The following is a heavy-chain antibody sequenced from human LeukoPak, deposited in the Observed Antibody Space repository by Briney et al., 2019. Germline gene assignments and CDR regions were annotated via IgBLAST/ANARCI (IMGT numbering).Heavy chain of an antibody. CDR3: ARVKVANPIAAQRSDAFDI. J-gene: IGHJ3*02. V-gene: IGHV4-61*02. D-gene: IGHD6-6*01. CDR1: GGSISSGRYY. CDR2: IYTSGST. Sequence: PSETLSLTCTVSGGSISSGRYYWSWIRQPAGKGLEWIGRIYTSGSTNYNPSLKSRVTISVDTSKNQFSLKLSSVTAADTAVYYCARVKVANPIAAQRSDAFDIWGQGTMVTVSS.